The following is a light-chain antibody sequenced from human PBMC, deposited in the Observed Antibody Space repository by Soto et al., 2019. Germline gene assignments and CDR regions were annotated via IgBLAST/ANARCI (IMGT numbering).Light chain of an antibody. V-gene: IGKV1-5*03. CDR1: QSISSW. J-gene: IGKJ1*01. CDR2: KAS. Sequence: DIQMTQSRSSVSPSVCDRVIITCRASQSISSWLAWYQQRPGKAPKLLIYKASYLQTGVPSRFSGSGSGTEFTLTISSLQPDDFAAYYCQQYNPYSRTFGQGTKVDIK. CDR3: QQYNPYSRT.